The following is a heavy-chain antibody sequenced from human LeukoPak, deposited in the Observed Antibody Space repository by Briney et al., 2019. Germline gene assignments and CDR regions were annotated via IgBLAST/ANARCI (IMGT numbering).Heavy chain of an antibody. J-gene: IGHJ4*02. CDR1: GFTFDDYA. CDR3: AKQRAYATMTHFDY. V-gene: IGHV3-43*02. CDR2: ISGDGGST. Sequence: GGSLRLSCAASGFTFDDYAMHWVRQAPGKGLEWVSLISGDGGSTYYADSVKGRFTISRDNSKNTLYLQMNSLRAEDTAVYYCAKQRAYATMTHFDYWGQGTLVTVSS. D-gene: IGHD3-22*01.